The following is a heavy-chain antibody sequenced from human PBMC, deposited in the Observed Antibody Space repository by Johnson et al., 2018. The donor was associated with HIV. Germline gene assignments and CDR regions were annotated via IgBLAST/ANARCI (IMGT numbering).Heavy chain of an antibody. V-gene: IGHV3-30*19. J-gene: IGHJ3*02. CDR2: ISYDGSNK. Sequence: QMLLVESGGGVVQPGRSLRLSCPASGFTFSSYGLHWVRQAPGKGLEWVAVISYDGSNKYYADSVKGRFTISRDNSKNTLYLQMNSLRAEDTAVYYCARTRHYYEAFDIWGQGTMVTVSS. D-gene: IGHD3-10*01. CDR3: ARTRHYYEAFDI. CDR1: GFTFSSYG.